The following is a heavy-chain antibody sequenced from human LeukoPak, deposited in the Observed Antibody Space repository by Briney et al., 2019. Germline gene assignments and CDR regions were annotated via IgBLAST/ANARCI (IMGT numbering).Heavy chain of an antibody. D-gene: IGHD4-23*01. J-gene: IGHJ4*02. V-gene: IGHV3-23*01. CDR1: GFTFSSYA. CDR3: AKNPQPTTVGSGDY. Sequence: GGSLRLSCAASGFTFSSYAMSWVRQVPGKGLEWVSAISGSGGSTYYADSVKGRFTISRDNSKNTLYLQMNSLRAEDTAVYYCAKNPQPTTVGSGDYWGQGTLVTVSS. CDR2: ISGSGGST.